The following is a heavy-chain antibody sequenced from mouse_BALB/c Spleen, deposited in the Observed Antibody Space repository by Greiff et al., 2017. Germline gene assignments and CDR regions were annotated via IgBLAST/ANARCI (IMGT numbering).Heavy chain of an antibody. CDR3: GRGYGSRPYAMDY. D-gene: IGHD1-1*01. V-gene: IGHV1-63*02. CDR2: IYPGGGYT. CDR1: GYTFTNYW. J-gene: IGHJ4*01. Sequence: QVQLQQSGAELVRPGTSVKMSCKAAGYTFTNYWIGWVKQRPGHGLEWIGDIYPGGGYTNYNEKFKGKATLTADTSSSTAHMELLSLTSEDSAVYYCGRGYGSRPYAMDYWGQGTSVTVSS.